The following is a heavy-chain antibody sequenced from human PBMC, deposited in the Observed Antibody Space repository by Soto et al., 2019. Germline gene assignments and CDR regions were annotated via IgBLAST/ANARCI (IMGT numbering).Heavy chain of an antibody. Sequence: QVQLVESGGGVVQPGRSLRLSCAASGFTFSSYGKHWVRQAPGKGLEWVAVISYDGSNKYYADSVKGRFTISRDNSKNTLYLQMNSLRAEDTAVYYCAIRYCSSTSCLPLHDAFDIWGQGTMVTVSS. V-gene: IGHV3-30*03. CDR3: AIRYCSSTSCLPLHDAFDI. J-gene: IGHJ3*02. CDR1: GFTFSSYG. D-gene: IGHD2-2*01. CDR2: ISYDGSNK.